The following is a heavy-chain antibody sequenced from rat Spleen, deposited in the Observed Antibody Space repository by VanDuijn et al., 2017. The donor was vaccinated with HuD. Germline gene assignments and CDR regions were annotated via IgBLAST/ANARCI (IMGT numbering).Heavy chain of an antibody. V-gene: IGHV5S13*01. J-gene: IGHJ2*01. CDR1: GFTFTNYD. CDR2: ISTGGGNT. CDR3: VRHGYTRYYFDY. D-gene: IGHD1-9*01. Sequence: EVQLVESGGGLVQPGRSLKLSCAASGFTFTNYDMAWVRQAQTKGLEWIASISTGGGNTYYRDSVKGRFTISRDNAKNTQYLQMDSLKSEDTASYYCVRHGYTRYYFDYWGQGVMVTVSS.